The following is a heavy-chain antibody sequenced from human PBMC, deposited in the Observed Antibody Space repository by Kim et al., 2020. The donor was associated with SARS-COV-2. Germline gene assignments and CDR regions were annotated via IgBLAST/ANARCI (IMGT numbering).Heavy chain of an antibody. Sequence: YSPSLQGQVTISADKSISTAYLQWSSLKASDTAMYYCARLRDGYMGAFDIWGQGTMVTVSS. D-gene: IGHD5-12*01. CDR3: ARLRDGYMGAFDI. J-gene: IGHJ3*02. V-gene: IGHV5-51*01.